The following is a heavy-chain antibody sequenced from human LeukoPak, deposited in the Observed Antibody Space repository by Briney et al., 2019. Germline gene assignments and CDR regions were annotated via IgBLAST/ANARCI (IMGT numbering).Heavy chain of an antibody. CDR3: ARGFGSSWYYFDY. CDR1: GASISSYY. CDR2: IHDSGST. D-gene: IGHD6-13*01. J-gene: IGHJ4*02. V-gene: IGHV4-59*08. Sequence: SETLSLTCTVSGASISSYYWSWIRQPPGKRLEWIGYIHDSGSTNYNPSLKSRVTISVDTSKKQFSLKLSSVTAADTAVYYCARGFGSSWYYFDYWGQGTLATASS.